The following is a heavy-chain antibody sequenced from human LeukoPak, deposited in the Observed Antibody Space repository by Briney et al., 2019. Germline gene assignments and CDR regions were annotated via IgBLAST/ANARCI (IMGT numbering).Heavy chain of an antibody. V-gene: IGHV3-23*01. CDR1: GFTFSSYA. Sequence: GGSLRLSCAASGFTFSSYAMSWVPQAPGKGLEWVSAISGSGGSTYYADSVKGRCTISRDSSKNTLYLQMNSLRAEDTAVYYCAKSQSGWYSFDYWGQGALVTVSS. CDR2: ISGSGGST. CDR3: AKSQSGWYSFDY. J-gene: IGHJ4*02. D-gene: IGHD6-19*01.